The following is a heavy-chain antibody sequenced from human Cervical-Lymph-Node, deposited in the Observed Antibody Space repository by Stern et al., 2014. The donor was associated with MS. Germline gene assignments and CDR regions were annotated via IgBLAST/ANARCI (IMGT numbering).Heavy chain of an antibody. V-gene: IGHV1-2*02. CDR3: ARISLGSGIDY. CDR2: INPNSCAT. CDR1: ENTFTGYY. Sequence: QVQLVESGAEVKQPGASMKVTCKASENTFTGYYIHWVRQAPGQGLEWMGWINPNSCATNYAQRFQDRVSLTSDTSNTLAYMELDRLTSDDTAVYYCARISLGSGIDYWGQGSLVTVSS. D-gene: IGHD1-26*01. J-gene: IGHJ4*02.